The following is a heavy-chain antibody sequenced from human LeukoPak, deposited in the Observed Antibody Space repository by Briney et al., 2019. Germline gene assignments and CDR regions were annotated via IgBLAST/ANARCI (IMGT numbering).Heavy chain of an antibody. CDR3: ATDRGSNWYPGE. CDR2: IYTSGST. Sequence: PSETLSLTCTVSGGSISSYYWSWIGQPGGKGVEWIGRIYTSGSTNYNPSLKSRVTISVDTSKNQFSLKLRSVTAADTAVYYCATDRGSNWYPGEWGQGTLVTVSS. D-gene: IGHD6-13*01. J-gene: IGHJ4*02. CDR1: GGSISSYY. V-gene: IGHV4-4*07.